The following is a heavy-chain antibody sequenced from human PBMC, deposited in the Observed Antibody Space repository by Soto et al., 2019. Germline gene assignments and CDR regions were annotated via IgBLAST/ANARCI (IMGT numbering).Heavy chain of an antibody. CDR2: ISGSGGST. Sequence: VGSLRLSCAASGFTFSSYAMSWVRQAPGKGLEWVSAISGSGGSTYYADSVKGRFTISRDNSKNTLYLQMNSLRAEDTAVYYCAGPRKGGVSSSWYYFDYWGQGTLVTVSS. CDR1: GFTFSSYA. D-gene: IGHD6-13*01. V-gene: IGHV3-23*01. CDR3: AGPRKGGVSSSWYYFDY. J-gene: IGHJ4*02.